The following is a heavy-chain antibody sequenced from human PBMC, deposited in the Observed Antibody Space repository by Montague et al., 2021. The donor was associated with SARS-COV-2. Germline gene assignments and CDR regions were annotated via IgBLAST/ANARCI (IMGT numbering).Heavy chain of an antibody. CDR1: GGSISSSSYY. V-gene: IGHV4-39*01. CDR2: IYYSGST. Sequence: SETLSLTCTVSGGSISSSSYYWGWIRQPPGKGLEWIGSIYYSGSTYYNPSLKSRVTISVDTSKNQFSLKLSSVTAADTAVYYCARSWGRWLLWGCYGDYWGQGTLVTVSS. J-gene: IGHJ4*02. D-gene: IGHD2-15*01. CDR3: ARSWGRWLLWGCYGDY.